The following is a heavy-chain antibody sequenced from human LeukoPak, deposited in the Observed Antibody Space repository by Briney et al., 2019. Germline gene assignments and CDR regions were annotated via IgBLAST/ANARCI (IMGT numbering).Heavy chain of an antibody. J-gene: IGHJ4*02. CDR2: ISGSGGTT. D-gene: IGHD2-2*01. Sequence: GGSLRLSCAASGFTFSSYAMSWVRQAPGKGPEWVSTISGSGGTTYNADSVKGRFTISRDNSKNTLYLQMNSLRAEDTAVYYCAKDRAIVVVPAAMDYWGQGTLVTVSS. V-gene: IGHV3-23*01. CDR3: AKDRAIVVVPAAMDY. CDR1: GFTFSSYA.